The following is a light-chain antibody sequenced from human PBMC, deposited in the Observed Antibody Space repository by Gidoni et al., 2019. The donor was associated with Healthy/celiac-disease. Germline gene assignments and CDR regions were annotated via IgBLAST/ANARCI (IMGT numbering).Light chain of an antibody. J-gene: IGKJ2*01. V-gene: IGKV3-15*01. CDR1: QSVSSN. CDR3: QQYNNWPLYT. Sequence: EIVMTQSAATLSVSPGERATRSCRASQSVSSNLAWYQQKPGQAPRLLISGASTRATGIPARFSGSGSGTEFTLTISSLQSEDFAVYYCQQYNNWPLYTFGQGTKLEIK. CDR2: GAS.